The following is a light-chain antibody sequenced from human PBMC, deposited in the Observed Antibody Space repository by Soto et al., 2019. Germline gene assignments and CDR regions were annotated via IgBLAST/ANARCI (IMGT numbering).Light chain of an antibody. CDR3: QQYGSSPRT. Sequence: EIVLTQSPGTLSLSPGESATLSCRASQSVSSSYLAWYQQKPGQAPRLLIYGASSRATGIPDRFSGSGSGTDFTLTISRLESEDCAVYYCQQYGSSPRTFGQGTKVEIK. V-gene: IGKV3-20*01. CDR1: QSVSSSY. J-gene: IGKJ1*01. CDR2: GAS.